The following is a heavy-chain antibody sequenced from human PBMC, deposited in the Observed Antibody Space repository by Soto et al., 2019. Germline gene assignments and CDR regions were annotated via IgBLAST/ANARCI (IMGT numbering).Heavy chain of an antibody. J-gene: IGHJ4*02. V-gene: IGHV3-30*18. CDR3: AKDPGYYDFWSGYPIN. D-gene: IGHD3-3*01. Sequence: GESLKISCAASGFTFSSYGMHWVRQAPGKGLEWVAVISYDGSNKYYADSVKGRFTISRDNSKNTLYLQMNSLRAEDTAVYYCAKDPGYYDFWSGYPINWGQGTLVTVSS. CDR1: GFTFSSYG. CDR2: ISYDGSNK.